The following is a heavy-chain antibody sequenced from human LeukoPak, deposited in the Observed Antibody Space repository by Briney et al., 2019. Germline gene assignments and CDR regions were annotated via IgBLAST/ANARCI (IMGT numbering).Heavy chain of an antibody. CDR3: ARDPSNTSGYYVYHDY. D-gene: IGHD6-19*01. V-gene: IGHV1-18*01. CDR2: ISCYNGDT. Sequence: ASVKVSCKASGYTFNKYGISWVRQAPGQGLEWIGWISCYNGDTRYAQKFQGRVTMTKDTSTSTVHMELRSLRSDETAVYYCARDPSNTSGYYVYHDYWGQGALVTVSS. J-gene: IGHJ4*02. CDR1: GYTFNKYG.